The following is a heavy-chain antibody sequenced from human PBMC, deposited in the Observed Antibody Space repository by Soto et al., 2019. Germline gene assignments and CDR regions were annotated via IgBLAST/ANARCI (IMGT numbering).Heavy chain of an antibody. J-gene: IGHJ4*02. D-gene: IGHD5-12*01. CDR3: ASADKSYGEVATSRHFDY. V-gene: IGHV4-34*01. CDR2: INHSGST. Sequence: SETLSLTCAVYGGSFSGYYWSWIRQPPGKGLEWIGEINHSGSTNYNPSLKSRVTISVDTSKNHFSLKLSSVTAADTAVYYCASADKSYGEVATSRHFDYWGQGTLVTVSS. CDR1: GGSFSGYY.